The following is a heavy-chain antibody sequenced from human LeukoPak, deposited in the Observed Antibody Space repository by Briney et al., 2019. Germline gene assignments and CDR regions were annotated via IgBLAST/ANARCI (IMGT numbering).Heavy chain of an antibody. D-gene: IGHD3-9*01. CDR3: AKGSLGYYDILTVDY. Sequence: PGGSLRLSCAASGFTFSSYGMHWVRQAPGKGLEWVAFIRYDGSNKYYADSVKGRFPISRDNSKNTLYLQMNSLGAEDTAVYYCAKGSLGYYDILTVDYWGQGTLVTVSS. V-gene: IGHV3-30*02. CDR2: IRYDGSNK. CDR1: GFTFSSYG. J-gene: IGHJ4*02.